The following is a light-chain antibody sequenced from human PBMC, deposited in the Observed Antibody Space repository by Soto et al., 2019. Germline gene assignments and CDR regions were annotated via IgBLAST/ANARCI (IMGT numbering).Light chain of an antibody. CDR2: GAS. CDR3: QQYSNWPPRYT. V-gene: IGKV3-15*01. CDR1: QSISTN. J-gene: IGKJ2*01. Sequence: EIVMTQSPATLSVSPGERATLSCRASQSISTNLAWYQQKPGQAPSLLIYGASTRATGIPARFSGSGSGTEFTLTISSLQSEDFAVYYCQQYSNWPPRYTFGQGTKLEIK.